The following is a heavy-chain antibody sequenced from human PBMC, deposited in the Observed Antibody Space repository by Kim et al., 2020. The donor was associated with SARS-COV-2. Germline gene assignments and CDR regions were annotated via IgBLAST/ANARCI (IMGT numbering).Heavy chain of an antibody. J-gene: IGHJ5*02. V-gene: IGHV1-46*03. CDR2: INPGGGST. D-gene: IGHD3-10*01. CDR1: GYTFTSYH. Sequence: ASVKVSCKASGYTFTSYHIQWVRQAPGQGLEWMGIINPGGGSTIYAEKFQGRVTMTRDTSTGTVFMELSSLRSEDTALYYCARGTWGGGGWGYGSGQYNRFDPWGQGTLVTVSS. CDR3: ARGTWGGGGWGYGSGQYNRFDP.